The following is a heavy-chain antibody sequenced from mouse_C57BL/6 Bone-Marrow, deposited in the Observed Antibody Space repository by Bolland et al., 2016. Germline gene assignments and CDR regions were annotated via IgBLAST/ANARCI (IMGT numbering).Heavy chain of an antibody. V-gene: IGHV1-72*01. D-gene: IGHD1-1*01. CDR3: ARNYGSSLYAMDY. J-gene: IGHJ4*01. Sequence: KYNEKFKSKATLTVDKPSSTAYMQLSSLTSEDFAVYYCARNYGSSLYAMDYWGQGTS.